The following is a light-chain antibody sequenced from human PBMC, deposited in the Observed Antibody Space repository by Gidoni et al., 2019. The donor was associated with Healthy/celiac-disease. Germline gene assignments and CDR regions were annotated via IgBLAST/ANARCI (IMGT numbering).Light chain of an antibody. CDR1: SGSVSTVFN. CDR2: STN. V-gene: IGLV8-61*01. CDR3: ALFMGSGIWV. Sequence: QTVVTQEPSFSVSPGVTVTLTCGFSSGSVSTVFNPSWYQQNPGQPPRTLIYSTNTRSSGVPDRFSGSILGNKAALTITGAQADDESDYYCALFMGSGIWVFGGGTKLTVL. J-gene: IGLJ2*01.